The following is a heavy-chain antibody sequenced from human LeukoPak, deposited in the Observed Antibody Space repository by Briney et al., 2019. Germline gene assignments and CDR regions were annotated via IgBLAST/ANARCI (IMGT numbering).Heavy chain of an antibody. CDR1: GYSISTDNY. CDR3: ARAPRDSSNYYMRYFDY. CDR2: IHHSGST. J-gene: IGHJ4*02. Sequence: PSETLSLTCAVSGYSISTDNYWGWIRQPPGKGLEWIGSIHHSGSTYYNPSLKGRVTTSVDTSKNQFSLELNSVTAADTAAYFCARAPRDSSNYYMRYFDYWGQGTLVTVSS. V-gene: IGHV4-38-2*01. D-gene: IGHD3-22*01.